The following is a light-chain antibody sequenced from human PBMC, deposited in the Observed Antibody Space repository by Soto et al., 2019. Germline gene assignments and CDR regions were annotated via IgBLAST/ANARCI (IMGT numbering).Light chain of an antibody. CDR2: SAS. CDR3: QQYNNWPWP. Sequence: EIVMTQSPATVSVSPGGRATLSCRASQSISDTLAWYQQKPGQAPRLLVYSASRGATGFPARFSGSGSGTDFTLTISSLQSEDFAVYYCQQYNNWPWPFGQGTKVAIK. V-gene: IGKV3-15*01. J-gene: IGKJ1*01. CDR1: QSISDT.